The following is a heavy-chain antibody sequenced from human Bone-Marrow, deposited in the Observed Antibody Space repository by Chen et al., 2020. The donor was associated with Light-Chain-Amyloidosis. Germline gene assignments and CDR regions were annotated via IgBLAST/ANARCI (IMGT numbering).Heavy chain of an antibody. V-gene: IGHV3-30*18. D-gene: IGHD4-17*01. J-gene: IGHJ4*01. CDR1: GFTCSNYG. CDR3: AKDLLPRTVTTLGY. Sequence: QMQLVESGGGVVQPGRSLRLSCAASGFTCSNYGMHWVRQAPGKGLERVAVISYHGNDKYYADSMKGRFTISRDNFKSTLYLQMDSLRAEDTAVYYCAKDLLPRTVTTLGYWGQGTLVSVSS. CDR2: ISYHGNDK.